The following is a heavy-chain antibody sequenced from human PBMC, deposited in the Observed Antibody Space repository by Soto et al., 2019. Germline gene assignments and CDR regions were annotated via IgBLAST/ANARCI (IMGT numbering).Heavy chain of an antibody. V-gene: IGHV1-2*02. J-gene: IGHJ5*02. Sequence: ASVKVSCKASGFSFTGYYIHWLRQAPGQGLEWMGWINAHSGGTEYAQKFQGRVTLTRDTSIATAYLTLTSLTSDDTALYYCAKAFTRQLAYCLDRWRQRTQVTVSS. CDR2: INAHSGGT. CDR1: GFSFTGYY. CDR3: AKAFTRQLAYCLDR. D-gene: IGHD6-6*01.